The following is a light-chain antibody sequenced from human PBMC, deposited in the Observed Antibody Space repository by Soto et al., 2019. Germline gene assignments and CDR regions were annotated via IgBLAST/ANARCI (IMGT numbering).Light chain of an antibody. CDR3: QQRSHWPPT. Sequence: DIVLTQSPATLSLSPGERDTLSCRARQSVISYVAWCQQKPGQAPRLLIYDASNRATGIPARFSGSGSGTDFTLTISSLEPEDVAVYSCQQRSHWPPTFGGGPMVEIK. V-gene: IGKV3-11*01. J-gene: IGKJ4*01. CDR1: QSVISY. CDR2: DAS.